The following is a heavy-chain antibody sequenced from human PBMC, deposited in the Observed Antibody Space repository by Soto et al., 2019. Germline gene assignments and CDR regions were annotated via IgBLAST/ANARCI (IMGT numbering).Heavy chain of an antibody. J-gene: IGHJ4*02. CDR1: GYTFTSYG. CDR2: ISAYKGNT. V-gene: IGHV1-18*01. CDR3: ARTEYYDILTGYCLFDY. Sequence: ASVKVSCKASGYTFTSYGISWVRQAPGQGLEWMGWISAYKGNTNYAQKLQGRVTMTTDTYTSTAYMELRSLRSDDTAVYYCARTEYYDILTGYCLFDYWGQGTLVTVSS. D-gene: IGHD3-9*01.